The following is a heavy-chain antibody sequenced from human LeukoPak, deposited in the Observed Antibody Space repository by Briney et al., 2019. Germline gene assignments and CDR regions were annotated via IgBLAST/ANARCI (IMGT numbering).Heavy chain of an antibody. V-gene: IGHV4-59*01. CDR2: IYYSGST. Sequence: SETLSLTCTVSGGSISSYYWSWIRQPPGKGLEWIGYIYYSGSTNYNPSLKSRVTISVDTPKNQFSLRLSSVTAADTAVYYCARMPSDIVVVPAANYYYYMDVWGKGTTVTVSS. CDR1: GGSISSYY. D-gene: IGHD2-2*01. J-gene: IGHJ6*03. CDR3: ARMPSDIVVVPAANYYYYMDV.